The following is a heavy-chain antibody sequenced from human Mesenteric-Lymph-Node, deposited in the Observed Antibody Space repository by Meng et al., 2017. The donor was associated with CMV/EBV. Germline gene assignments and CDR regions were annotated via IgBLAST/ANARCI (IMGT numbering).Heavy chain of an antibody. Sequence: GSLRLSCGVYNGPYSGYYWSWIRQPPGKGLEWIGEINHRGSTNYNPSLKSRLTISVDRSKNQFSLKLSSVTAADTAVYYCAEYSYDSSNSPRSFDIWGQGTMVTVSS. D-gene: IGHD3-22*01. J-gene: IGHJ3*02. V-gene: IGHV4-34*01. CDR3: AEYSYDSSNSPRSFDI. CDR2: INHRGST. CDR1: NGPYSGYY.